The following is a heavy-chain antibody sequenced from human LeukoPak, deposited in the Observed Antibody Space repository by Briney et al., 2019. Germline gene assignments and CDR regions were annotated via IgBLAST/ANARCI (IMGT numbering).Heavy chain of an antibody. CDR2: ISGNGGST. D-gene: IGHD3-22*01. CDR3: AKVGITMIVVVITGAY. J-gene: IGHJ4*02. V-gene: IGHV3-23*01. Sequence: GGSLRLSCAASGFTFSNYAMRWVRQAPGKGLEWVSAISGNGGSTSYADSVKGRFTVSRDNSKNTLYLQMNSLRAEDTALYYCAKVGITMIVVVITGAYWGQGTLVTVSS. CDR1: GFTFSNYA.